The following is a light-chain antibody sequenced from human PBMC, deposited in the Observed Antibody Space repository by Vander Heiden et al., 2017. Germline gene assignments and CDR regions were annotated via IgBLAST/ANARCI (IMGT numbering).Light chain of an antibody. CDR2: DAS. CDR1: QGISNY. V-gene: IGKV1-33*01. Sequence: DIQLTHSPSSLSASVGERVTITCQASQGISNYLDWYQQKPGKAPRLLIYDASNLETGIPSRFSGSGSGTDFTFTISSLEPEDIAAYYCQQYGNLLALTFGEGTKVEIK. CDR3: QQYGNLLALT. J-gene: IGKJ4*01.